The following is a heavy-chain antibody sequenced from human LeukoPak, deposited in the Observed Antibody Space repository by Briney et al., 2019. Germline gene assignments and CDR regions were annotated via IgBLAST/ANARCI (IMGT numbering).Heavy chain of an antibody. CDR1: GFTFSSYL. Sequence: PGGSLRLFCAASGFTFSSYLMTWVRQAPGKGLEWVAHIKQDGSEEYYVDSVQGRFTISRDNAKNSLYLQMNSLRAEHTAVYYCAREGPLTASYRYYYYYMDVGGKGPRSPSP. CDR3: AREGPLTASYRYYYYYMDV. CDR2: IKQDGSEE. D-gene: IGHD3-9*01. J-gene: IGHJ6*03. V-gene: IGHV3-7*01.